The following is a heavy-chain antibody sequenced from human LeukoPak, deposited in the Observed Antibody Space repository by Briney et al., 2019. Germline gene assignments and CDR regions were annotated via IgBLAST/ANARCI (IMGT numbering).Heavy chain of an antibody. CDR3: ARNRPADY. CDR1: GFTFSSYS. J-gene: IGHJ4*02. D-gene: IGHD6-6*01. V-gene: IGHV3-48*04. Sequence: PGGSLRLSCAASGFTFSSYSINWVRQAPGKGLEWISCISVSSSTIYYADSVKGRFIISRDNAKNSLYLQMNSLRAEDTAVYYCARNRPADYWGQGTLVTVSS. CDR2: ISVSSSTI.